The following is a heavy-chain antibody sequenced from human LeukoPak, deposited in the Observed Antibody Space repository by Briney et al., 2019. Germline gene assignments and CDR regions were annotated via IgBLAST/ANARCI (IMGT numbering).Heavy chain of an antibody. Sequence: PGGSLRLSCAASGFTFSNAWMSWVRQAPGKGLEWVGRIKSKTDGGTTDYAAPVKGRFTISRDDSKNTLYPQMNSLKTEDTAVYYCTFQIGDILTGYYSIDYWGQGTLVTVSS. CDR2: IKSKTDGGTT. CDR1: GFTFSNAW. J-gene: IGHJ4*02. D-gene: IGHD3-9*01. CDR3: TFQIGDILTGYYSIDY. V-gene: IGHV3-15*01.